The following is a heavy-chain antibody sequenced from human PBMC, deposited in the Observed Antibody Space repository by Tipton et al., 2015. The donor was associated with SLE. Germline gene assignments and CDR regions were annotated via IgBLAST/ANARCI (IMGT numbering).Heavy chain of an antibody. D-gene: IGHD3-22*01. CDR3: ARHLFRHSSGYLYYFDY. Sequence: TLSLTCTVSGDSVGTNYWNWIRQPAGKGLEWIGRLYGSGSPTHYNPSLEGRVTMSVDTSKNQFSLRLSSVTAADTAVYFCARHLFRHSSGYLYYFDYWGQGTLVSVSS. J-gene: IGHJ4*02. CDR1: GDSVGTNY. V-gene: IGHV4-4*07. CDR2: LYGSGSP.